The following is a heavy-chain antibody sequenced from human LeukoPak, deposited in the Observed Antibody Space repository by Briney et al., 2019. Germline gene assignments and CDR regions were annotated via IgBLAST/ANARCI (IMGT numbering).Heavy chain of an antibody. V-gene: IGHV4-31*03. D-gene: IGHD3-3*01. CDR2: IYYSGST. J-gene: IGHJ6*02. CDR3: ARVTIFGVATSPKYYYYGMDV. CDR1: GGSISSGGYY. Sequence: SQTLSLTCTVSGGSISSGGYYWSWIRQHPGKGLEWIGYIYYSGSTYYNPSLKSRVTISVDTSKNQFSLKLSSVTAADTAVYYCARVTIFGVATSPKYYYYGMDVWGQGTTVTVSS.